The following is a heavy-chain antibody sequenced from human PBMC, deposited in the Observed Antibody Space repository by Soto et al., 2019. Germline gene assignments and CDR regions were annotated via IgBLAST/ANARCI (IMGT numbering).Heavy chain of an antibody. V-gene: IGHV4-4*02. D-gene: IGHD3-16*01. CDR1: RGSMNSGHW. CDR2: IHRSGAT. CDR3: VRVGLRWYFDF. Sequence: QVQLQESGPGLVKPSGTLSLTCDVSRGSMNSGHWLSWVRQPPGKGLEWVGHIHRSGATNYNPSRRSRVAISLDESKDQFSLNLNSVTAADTAVYYCVRVGLRWYFDFWGRGTLVTVSS. J-gene: IGHJ2*01.